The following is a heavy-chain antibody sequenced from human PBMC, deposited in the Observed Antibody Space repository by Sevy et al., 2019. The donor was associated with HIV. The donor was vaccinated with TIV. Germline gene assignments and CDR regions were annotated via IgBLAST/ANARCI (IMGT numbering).Heavy chain of an antibody. Sequence: GGSLRLSCAASGFTCSSYWMNWVRQAPGKGLEWVANIKEDGSDKYYVDSVKGRFTISRDNAQNSLYLEMNSLRAEYTAVYYCARWDVWGKGTTVTVSS. CDR1: GFTCSSYW. V-gene: IGHV3-7*01. CDR2: IKEDGSDK. CDR3: ARWDV. J-gene: IGHJ6*04.